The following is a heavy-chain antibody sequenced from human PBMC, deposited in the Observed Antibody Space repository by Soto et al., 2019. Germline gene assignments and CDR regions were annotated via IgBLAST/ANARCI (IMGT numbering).Heavy chain of an antibody. CDR1: GCSVSSGSYY. CDR2: IYYSGST. J-gene: IGHJ4*02. Sequence: PSETLSLTCTVSGCSVSSGSYYWSWIRQPPGKGLEWIGYIYYSGSTNYNPSLKSRVTISVDTSKNQFSLKLSSVTAADTAVYYCARLRIVGATSAYFDYWGQGTLVTVSS. V-gene: IGHV4-61*01. CDR3: ARLRIVGATSAYFDY. D-gene: IGHD1-26*01.